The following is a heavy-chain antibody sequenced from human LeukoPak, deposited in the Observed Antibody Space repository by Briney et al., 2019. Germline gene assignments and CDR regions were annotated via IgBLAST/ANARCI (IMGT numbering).Heavy chain of an antibody. CDR2: IYPGDSDT. J-gene: IGHJ4*02. V-gene: IGHV5-51*01. D-gene: IGHD2-2*01. CDR1: EYTFTNYW. Sequence: GESLKISCKGSEYTFTNYWIDWVRQMPGKGLEWMGIIYPGDSDTRYSPSFQGQVTISADKSIRTAYLQWSSLKASDTAIYYCARAAVEPTIYYFDYWGQGTLVTVSS. CDR3: ARAAVEPTIYYFDY.